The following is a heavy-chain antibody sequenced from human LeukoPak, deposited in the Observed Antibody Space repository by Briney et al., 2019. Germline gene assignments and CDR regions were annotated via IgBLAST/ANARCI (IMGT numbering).Heavy chain of an antibody. D-gene: IGHD3/OR15-3a*01. CDR2: ISWNSGSI. V-gene: IGHV3-9*01. CDR3: AKDKDWNYYYYYMDV. Sequence: GRSLRLSCAASGFTFDDYAMHWVRQAPGKGLEWVSGISWNSGSIGYADSVKGRFTISRDNAKNYLYLQMNSLRAEDTALYYCAKDKDWNYYYYYMDVWGKGTTVTVSS. CDR1: GFTFDDYA. J-gene: IGHJ6*03.